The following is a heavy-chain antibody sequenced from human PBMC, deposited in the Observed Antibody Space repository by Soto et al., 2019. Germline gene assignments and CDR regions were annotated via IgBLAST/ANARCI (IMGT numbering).Heavy chain of an antibody. CDR3: ARTPSYGSGNHPFDY. CDR2: INHSGYT. V-gene: IGHV4-34*01. D-gene: IGHD3-10*01. Sequence: SETLSLTCAVYGGSFSGYYWSWIRQPPGKGLEWIGEINHSGYTYYNPSLKSRVTISVDTSKNQFSLKLSSVTAADTAVYYCARTPSYGSGNHPFDYWGQGTLVTVSS. CDR1: GGSFSGYY. J-gene: IGHJ4*02.